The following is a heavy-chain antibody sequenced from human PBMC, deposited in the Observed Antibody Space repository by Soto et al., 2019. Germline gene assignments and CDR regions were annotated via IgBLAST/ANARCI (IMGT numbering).Heavy chain of an antibody. V-gene: IGHV4-59*01. J-gene: IGHJ6*02. CDR3: ARTRSRLAARHHHYYYGMDV. CDR1: GGSISGYY. CDR2: MYNTGST. D-gene: IGHD6-6*01. Sequence: WETLSLTCTVSGGSISGYYWSWIRQPPGKGLEWIGYMYNTGSTVYNPSFKSRVTISVDTSKNQFSLKLNSVTAADTAVYYCARTRSRLAARHHHYYYGMDVWGQGTTVTVSS.